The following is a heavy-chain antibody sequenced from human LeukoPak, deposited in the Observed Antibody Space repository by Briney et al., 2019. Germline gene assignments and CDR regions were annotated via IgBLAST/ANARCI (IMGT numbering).Heavy chain of an antibody. Sequence: SETLSLTCTVSGGSISSSSYYWGWIRQPPGKGLEWIGSIYYSGSTYYNPSLKSRVTISVDTSKNQFSLKLSSVTAADTAVYYCARGRRVYSSGWYSPTDYWGQGTLVTVSS. CDR2: IYYSGST. CDR1: GGSISSSSYY. CDR3: ARGRRVYSSGWYSPTDY. J-gene: IGHJ4*02. V-gene: IGHV4-39*07. D-gene: IGHD6-19*01.